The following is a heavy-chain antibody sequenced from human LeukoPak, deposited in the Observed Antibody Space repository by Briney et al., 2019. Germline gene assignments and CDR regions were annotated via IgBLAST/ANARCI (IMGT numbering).Heavy chain of an antibody. CDR2: IYSGGST. V-gene: IGHV3-53*01. Sequence: GSLRLSCAASGFTVSSNYMSWVRQAPGKGLEWVSVIYSGGSTYYADSVKGRFTISRDNSKNTLHLQMNSLRDEDTAVYFCARATTTRTRFDYWGQGTLVTVSS. CDR3: ARATTTRTRFDY. J-gene: IGHJ4*02. CDR1: GFTVSSNY. D-gene: IGHD4-17*01.